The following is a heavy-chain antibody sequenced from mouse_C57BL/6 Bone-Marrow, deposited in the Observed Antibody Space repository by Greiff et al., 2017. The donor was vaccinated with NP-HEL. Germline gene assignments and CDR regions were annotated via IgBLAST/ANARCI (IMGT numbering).Heavy chain of an antibody. CDR2: INPYNGGT. CDR3: ARVLFYYDYVWFAY. Sequence: VQLKESGPVLVKPGASVKMSCKASGYTFTDYYMNWVKQSHGKSLEWIGVINPYNGGTSYNQKFKGKATLTVDKSSSTAYMELNSLTSEDSAVDYCARVLFYYDYVWFAYWGQGTLVTVSA. V-gene: IGHV1-19*01. D-gene: IGHD2-4*01. CDR1: GYTFTDYY. J-gene: IGHJ3*01.